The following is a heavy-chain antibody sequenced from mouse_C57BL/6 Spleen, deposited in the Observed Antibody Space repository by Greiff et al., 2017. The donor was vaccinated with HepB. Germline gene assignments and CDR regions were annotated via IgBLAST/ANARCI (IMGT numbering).Heavy chain of an antibody. CDR3: ARSGYYGSSYYFDY. V-gene: IGHV1-82*01. J-gene: IGHJ2*01. CDR1: GYAFSSSW. Sequence: QVQLQQSGPELVKPGASVKISCKASGYAFSSSWMNWVKQRPGKGLEWIGRIYPGDGDTNYNGKFKGKATLTADKSSSTAYMQLSSLTSEDPAVYFCARSGYYGSSYYFDYWGQGTTLTVSS. CDR2: IYPGDGDT. D-gene: IGHD1-1*01.